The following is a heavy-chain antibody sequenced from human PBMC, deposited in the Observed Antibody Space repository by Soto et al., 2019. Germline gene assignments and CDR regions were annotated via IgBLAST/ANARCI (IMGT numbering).Heavy chain of an antibody. Sequence: GGSLRLSCAASGFTFSSYWMHWVRQAPGKGLVWVSRINSDGSSTSYADSVKGRFTISRDNAKNTLYLQMNRLRAEDTAVYYCARVADCSGGSCYWYFDLWGRGTLVTVSS. D-gene: IGHD2-15*01. CDR3: ARVADCSGGSCYWYFDL. J-gene: IGHJ2*01. CDR2: INSDGSST. V-gene: IGHV3-74*01. CDR1: GFTFSSYW.